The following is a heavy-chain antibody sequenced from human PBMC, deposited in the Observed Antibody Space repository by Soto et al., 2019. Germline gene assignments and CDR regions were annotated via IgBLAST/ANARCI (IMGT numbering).Heavy chain of an antibody. CDR1: GGSISSGDYY. J-gene: IGHJ6*02. CDR3: AGKSLLRFLEWSTPSMDV. Sequence: SETLSLTCTVSGGSISSGDYYWSWIRQPPGKGLEWIGYIYYSGSTYYNPSLKSRVTISVDTSKNQFSLKLSSVTAADTAVYYCAGKSLLRFLEWSTPSMDVWGQGTTVTVSS. V-gene: IGHV4-30-4*01. CDR2: IYYSGST. D-gene: IGHD3-3*01.